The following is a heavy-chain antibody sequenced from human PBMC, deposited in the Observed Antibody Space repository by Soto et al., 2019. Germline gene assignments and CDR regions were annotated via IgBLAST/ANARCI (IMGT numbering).Heavy chain of an antibody. CDR2: ISYDGSNK. CDR1: GFTFSSYA. Sequence: PGGSLRLSCAASGFTFSSYAMHWVRQAPGKWLEWVAVISYDGSNKYYADSVKGGFTISRDNSKNTLYLQMNSLRAEDTAVYYCARDSLDYDSSGYYSWLDYWGQGXLVTVSS. D-gene: IGHD3-22*01. V-gene: IGHV3-30-3*01. CDR3: ARDSLDYDSSGYYSWLDY. J-gene: IGHJ4*02.